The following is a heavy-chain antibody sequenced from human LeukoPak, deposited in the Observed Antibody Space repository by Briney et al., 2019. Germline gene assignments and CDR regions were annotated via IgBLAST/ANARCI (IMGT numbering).Heavy chain of an antibody. V-gene: IGHV3-48*01. CDR1: GFTFSDYR. J-gene: IGHJ4*02. Sequence: GGSLRLSCAASGFTFSDYRMKWVRQAPGKGLEWISYIGIDSGNTNYADSVKGRFTISGDKAKNSLYLQMNSLRVEDTAVYYCARDYKYAFDNWGQGTLVTVSS. CDR3: ARDYKYAFDN. D-gene: IGHD5-24*01. CDR2: IGIDSGNT.